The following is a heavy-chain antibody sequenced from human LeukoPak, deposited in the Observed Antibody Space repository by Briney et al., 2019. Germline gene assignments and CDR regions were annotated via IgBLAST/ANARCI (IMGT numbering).Heavy chain of an antibody. CDR1: GGSFSGYY. V-gene: IGHV4-34*01. CDR3: ARDETYDYESNGYLDF. CDR2: INSSGSI. Sequence: SETLSLTCAVYGGSFSGYYWSWIRQPPGKGPEWIGEINSSGSINYNPSLKSRVTISVDMSKNQFSLKLASVTAEDTAIYYCARDETYDYESNGYLDFWGQGTVVTVSS. J-gene: IGHJ4*02. D-gene: IGHD3-22*01.